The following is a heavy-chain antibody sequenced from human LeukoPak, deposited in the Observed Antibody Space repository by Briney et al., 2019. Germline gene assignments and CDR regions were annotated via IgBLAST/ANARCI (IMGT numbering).Heavy chain of an antibody. V-gene: IGHV3-23*01. CDR1: GFTFSSYA. J-gene: IGHJ5*02. D-gene: IGHD1-26*01. Sequence: GGSLGLSCAASGFTFSSYAMSWVRQAPGKGLEWVSDINGSGGSTYYADSVKGRFTISRDNSKNTLYLQMNSLRAEDTAVYYCAKKYSTGLDPWGQGTLVTVSS. CDR2: INGSGGST. CDR3: AKKYSTGLDP.